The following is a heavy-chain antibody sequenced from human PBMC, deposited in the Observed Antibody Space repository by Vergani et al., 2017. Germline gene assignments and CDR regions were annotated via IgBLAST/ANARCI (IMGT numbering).Heavy chain of an antibody. J-gene: IGHJ4*02. CDR3: ARGFPIYSYGRRYFDY. CDR2: INHSGST. Sequence: QVQLQKWGAGLLKPSETLSLTCAVYGGSFSGYYWSWIRQPPGKGLEWIGEINHSGSTNYNPSLKSRVTISVDTSKNQFSLKLSSVTAADTAVYYCARGFPIYSYGRRYFDYWGQGTLVTVSS. CDR1: GGSFSGYY. V-gene: IGHV4-34*01. D-gene: IGHD5-18*01.